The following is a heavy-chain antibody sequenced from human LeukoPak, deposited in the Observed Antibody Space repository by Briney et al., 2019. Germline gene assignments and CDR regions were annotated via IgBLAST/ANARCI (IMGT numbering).Heavy chain of an antibody. Sequence: PGGSLRLSCAASGFMLSDFWMSWVRQIPGKGLECVASIKEDGSEEYYVDSVKGRFTIFRDNAKGSLYLQMHSLRAEDTALYYCARVVVVAGGFNYWGQGVLVTVSS. J-gene: IGHJ4*02. CDR3: ARVVVVAGGFNY. D-gene: IGHD2-15*01. CDR1: GFMLSDFW. V-gene: IGHV3-7*03. CDR2: IKEDGSEE.